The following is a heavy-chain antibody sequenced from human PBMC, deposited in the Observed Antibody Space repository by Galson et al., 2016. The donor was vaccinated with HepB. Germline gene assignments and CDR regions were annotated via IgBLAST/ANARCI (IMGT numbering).Heavy chain of an antibody. V-gene: IGHV3-9*01. CDR1: GFTFASYA. CDR3: LYSSSARLDRSSRAVVAASDPV. D-gene: IGHD2-15*01. J-gene: IGHJ3*01. CDR2: ISWNSGTI. Sequence: SLRLSCAASGFTFASYAMHWVRQAPGKGLEWVSGISWNSGTIRYADSVKGRFTISRDNAKNSLFLQMNSLRDEDTALYFCLYSSSARLDRSSRAVVAASDPVWGQGTLVTVSS.